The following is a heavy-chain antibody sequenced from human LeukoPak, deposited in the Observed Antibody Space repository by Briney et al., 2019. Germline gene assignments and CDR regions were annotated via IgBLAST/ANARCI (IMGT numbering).Heavy chain of an antibody. Sequence: GGSLRLSCAASGFIFDDYGMSWVRQAPGKGLEWVSGINWNGSITGYADSVKGRFTISRDNAKNSLYLQMNSLRAEDTALYYCARGADSGYSSDNWGQGTLVSVSS. CDR3: ARGADSGYSSDN. D-gene: IGHD3-9*01. CDR1: GFIFDDYG. V-gene: IGHV3-20*04. CDR2: INWNGSIT. J-gene: IGHJ4*02.